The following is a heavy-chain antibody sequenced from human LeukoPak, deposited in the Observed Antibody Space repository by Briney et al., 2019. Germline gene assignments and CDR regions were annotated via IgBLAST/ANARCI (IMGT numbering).Heavy chain of an antibody. CDR1: GFTFSDYA. J-gene: IGHJ4*02. CDR2: ISGSGDSR. V-gene: IGHV3-23*01. D-gene: IGHD3-22*01. Sequence: GGSLRLSCAASGFTFSDYAMSWVRQAPGKGLEWVSAISGSGDSRYYADSVKGRFTISRDNSKNTLYLQMNSLRAEDTALYYCAKPGTYYYDSSGSYSWGDYWGQGTPVTVSS. CDR3: AKPGTYYYDSSGSYSWGDY.